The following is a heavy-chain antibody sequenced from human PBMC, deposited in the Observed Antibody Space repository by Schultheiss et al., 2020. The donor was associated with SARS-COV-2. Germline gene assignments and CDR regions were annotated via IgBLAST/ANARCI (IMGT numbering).Heavy chain of an antibody. Sequence: SGPTLVKPTETLTLTCTVSGFSLSNARMGVSWIRQPPGKALEWLAHIFWNDEKSYSTSLKSRLTISKDTSKSQVVLTMTNMDPVDTATYYCARIDFWSGYYYYYYYYMDVWGKGTTVTVSS. V-gene: IGHV2-26*01. J-gene: IGHJ6*03. D-gene: IGHD3-3*01. CDR3: ARIDFWSGYYYYYYYYMDV. CDR1: GFSLSNARMG. CDR2: IFWNDEK.